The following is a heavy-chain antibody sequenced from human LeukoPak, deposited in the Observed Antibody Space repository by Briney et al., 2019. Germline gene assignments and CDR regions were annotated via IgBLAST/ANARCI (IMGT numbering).Heavy chain of an antibody. Sequence: ASVKVSCKASGYTFTGYYMHWVRQAPAQGLEWMGWINPNSSGTNYAQKFQGRVTMTRDTSISTAYMQLSRLRSDDTAVYYCARSRGGDGYNHDYWGQGTLVTVSS. V-gene: IGHV1-2*02. CDR3: ARSRGGDGYNHDY. J-gene: IGHJ4*02. CDR2: INPNSSGT. CDR1: GYTFTGYY. D-gene: IGHD5-24*01.